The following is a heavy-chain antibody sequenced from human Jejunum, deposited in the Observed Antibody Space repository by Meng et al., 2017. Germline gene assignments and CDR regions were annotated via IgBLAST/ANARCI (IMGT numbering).Heavy chain of an antibody. CDR2: ISNDATKE. CDR1: GFNFSYYA. J-gene: IGHJ4*02. V-gene: IGHV3-30*01. D-gene: IGHD3/OR15-3a*01. Sequence: VEWVESGGGVVQPGRSRRLSCAGSGFNFSYYAMHWVRQAPGKGLEWVAVISNDATKEFYAESVKGRFTVSRDNSKDTLYLQMNTLRTEDTAVYYCARDFGTGYYWSDYWGQGTLVTVSS. CDR3: ARDFGTGYYWSDY.